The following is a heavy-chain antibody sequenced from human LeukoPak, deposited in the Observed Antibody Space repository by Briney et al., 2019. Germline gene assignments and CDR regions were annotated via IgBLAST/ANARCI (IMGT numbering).Heavy chain of an antibody. Sequence: SETLPLTCSVSGGSISKSSSYWGWIRQPPGKGLEWIASMSYSGTTYYNPSLKSRVTISVDTSKNQFSLKLSSVTAADTAVYFCARSGYSFLVDSWGQGTLVTVSS. CDR2: MSYSGTT. D-gene: IGHD5-18*01. J-gene: IGHJ4*02. V-gene: IGHV4-39*01. CDR3: ARSGYSFLVDS. CDR1: GGSISKSSSY.